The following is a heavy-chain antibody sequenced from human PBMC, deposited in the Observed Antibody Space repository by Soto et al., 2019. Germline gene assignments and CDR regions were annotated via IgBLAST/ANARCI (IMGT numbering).Heavy chain of an antibody. Sequence: PGGSLRLSCAASGFTISSRDNHAMSWVRQAPGKGPEWISTISSDGSNRHYADSVKGRFTISRDNSKNTLYLQMNSLRAEDTAVYYCAKDKEIQRARGYFDYWGQGTLVTVSS. CDR2: ISSDGSNR. D-gene: IGHD1-1*01. CDR1: GFTISSRDNHA. J-gene: IGHJ4*02. V-gene: IGHV3-23*01. CDR3: AKDKEIQRARGYFDY.